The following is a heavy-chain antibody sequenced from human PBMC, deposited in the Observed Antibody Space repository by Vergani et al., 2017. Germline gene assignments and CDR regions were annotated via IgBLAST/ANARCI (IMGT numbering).Heavy chain of an antibody. Sequence: QVQLQQWGAGLLKPSETLSLTCAVYGGSFSGYYWSWIRQPPGKGLEWIGEINHSGSTNYNPSLKSLVTISVDTSKNQFSLKLSSVTAADTAVYYCARETSGRLRFQIDYWGQGTLVTVSS. CDR1: GGSFSGYY. CDR3: ARETSGRLRFQIDY. J-gene: IGHJ4*02. CDR2: INHSGST. V-gene: IGHV4-34*01. D-gene: IGHD3-3*01.